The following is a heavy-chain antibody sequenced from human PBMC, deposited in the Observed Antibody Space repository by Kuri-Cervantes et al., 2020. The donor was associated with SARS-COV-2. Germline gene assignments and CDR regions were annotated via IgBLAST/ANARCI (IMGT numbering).Heavy chain of an antibody. D-gene: IGHD6-19*01. Sequence: SLKISCAASGFTFDDYAMHWARQAPGKGLEWVSGISWNSGSIGYADSVKGRFTISRDNAKNSLYLQMNSLRAEDTAVYYCARGLAVEYYFDHWGQGTLVTVSS. CDR1: GFTFDDYA. V-gene: IGHV3-9*01. CDR3: ARGLAVEYYFDH. CDR2: ISWNSGSI. J-gene: IGHJ4*02.